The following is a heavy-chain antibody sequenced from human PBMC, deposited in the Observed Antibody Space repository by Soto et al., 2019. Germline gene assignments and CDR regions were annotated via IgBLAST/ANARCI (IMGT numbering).Heavy chain of an antibody. CDR3: AKDFAGGLWYFDY. J-gene: IGHJ4*02. V-gene: IGHV3-9*01. CDR1: GFTFDDYA. CDR2: ISWNSGSI. Sequence: GGSLRLSCAASGFTFDDYAMHWVRQAPGKGLEWVSGISWNSGSIGYADSVKGRFTISRDNAKNSLYLQMNSLRAEDTALYYCAKDFAGGLWYFDYWGQGTLVTVSS. D-gene: IGHD2-21*01.